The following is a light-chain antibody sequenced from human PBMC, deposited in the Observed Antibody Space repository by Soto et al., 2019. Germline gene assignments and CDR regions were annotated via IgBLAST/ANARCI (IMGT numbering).Light chain of an antibody. V-gene: IGKV1-5*01. CDR1: QSISSW. Sequence: DIQMTQSPSTLSASVGDRVTITCRASQSISSWLAWYQQKSGKAPKLLIYDASSLESWVPSRFSGSGSGTEFTLTISSLQPDDFATYYCQQYNSYSPTFGQGTKVEIK. CDR3: QQYNSYSPT. CDR2: DAS. J-gene: IGKJ1*01.